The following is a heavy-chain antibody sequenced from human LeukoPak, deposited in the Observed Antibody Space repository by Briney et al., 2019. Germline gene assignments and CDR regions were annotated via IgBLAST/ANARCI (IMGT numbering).Heavy chain of an antibody. CDR3: ARDFDY. Sequence: SETLSLTCAVYPGSFSGYYWSWIRQPPGKGLEWIGEINHSGSTNYNPSLKSRVTISGDTSKNHFSLRLSSVTAADTAVYYCARDFDYWGQGTLVTVSS. J-gene: IGHJ4*02. CDR1: PGSFSGYY. CDR2: INHSGST. V-gene: IGHV4-34*01.